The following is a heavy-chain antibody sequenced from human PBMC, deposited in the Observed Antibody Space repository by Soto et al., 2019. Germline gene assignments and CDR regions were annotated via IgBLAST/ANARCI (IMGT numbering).Heavy chain of an antibody. V-gene: IGHV3-23*01. J-gene: IGHJ3*02. CDR2: ISGSGGST. CDR1: GFTFSSYA. CDR3: ATANRITIFGVVLNAFDI. Sequence: EVQLLESGGGLVQPGGSLRLSCAASGFTFSSYAMSWVRQAPGKGLEWVSAISGSGGSTYYADSVKGRFTISRDNSKNTLYLQMNSLRAEDTAVYYCATANRITIFGVVLNAFDIWGQGTMVTVSS. D-gene: IGHD3-3*01.